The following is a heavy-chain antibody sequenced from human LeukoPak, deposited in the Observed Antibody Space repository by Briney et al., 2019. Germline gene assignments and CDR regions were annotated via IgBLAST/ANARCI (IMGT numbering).Heavy chain of an antibody. Sequence: GGSLRLSCAASTFTFSNYEMNWVRQAPGKGLEWISYISRSGSTIYYADSVKGRFTISRDNAKNSLYLQMNSLRAEDTAVYYCASGYDLPYWCQGTLVTVSS. CDR2: ISRSGSTI. V-gene: IGHV3-48*03. D-gene: IGHD5-12*01. CDR3: ASGYDLPY. J-gene: IGHJ4*02. CDR1: TFTFSNYE.